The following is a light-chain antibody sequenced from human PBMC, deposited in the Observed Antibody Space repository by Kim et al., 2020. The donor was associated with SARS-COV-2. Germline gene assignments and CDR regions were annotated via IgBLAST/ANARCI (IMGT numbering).Light chain of an antibody. CDR2: ANN. J-gene: IGLJ2*01. CDR1: SLRSSD. Sequence: SSELTQDPPVSVALGQSVTITCQGDSLRSSDASWYQLRPGQAPVLVIYANNNRPSGIPDRFSGSTSGSTSSLTITGAQAEDEADYYCHSRQRSGKQMLLGGGTKVTV. CDR3: HSRQRSGKQML. V-gene: IGLV3-19*01.